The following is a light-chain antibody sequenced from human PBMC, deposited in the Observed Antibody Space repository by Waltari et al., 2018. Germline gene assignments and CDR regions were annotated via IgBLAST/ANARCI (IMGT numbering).Light chain of an antibody. Sequence: SYELTQPPSVSVSPGQTSTLSCSATHMDDNYVCWYQQKPGQSPVLGMYQDSKRPSGIPERFSGSNSGDTATLTISGTQTLDEADYFCQTWDNTTVFGSGTRVTVL. CDR2: QDS. V-gene: IGLV3-1*01. CDR3: QTWDNTTV. CDR1: HMDDNY. J-gene: IGLJ1*01.